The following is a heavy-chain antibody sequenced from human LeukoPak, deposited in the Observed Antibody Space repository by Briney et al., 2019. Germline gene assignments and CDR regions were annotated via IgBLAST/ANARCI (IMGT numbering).Heavy chain of an antibody. CDR3: ATVAVAGNWYFDL. CDR2: IYPGDSDT. CDR1: GYSFTSYW. D-gene: IGHD6-19*01. Sequence: GESLKISCKGSGYSFTSYWIGWVRQMPGKGLEWMGIIYPGDSDTRYSPSFQGQVTISADKSINTAYLQWSSLKASDTAMYYCATVAVAGNWYFDLWGRGTLVTVSS. J-gene: IGHJ2*01. V-gene: IGHV5-51*01.